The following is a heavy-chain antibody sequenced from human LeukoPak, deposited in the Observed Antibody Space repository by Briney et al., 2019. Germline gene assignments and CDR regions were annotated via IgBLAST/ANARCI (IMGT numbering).Heavy chain of an antibody. Sequence: GRSLRLSCAASGFTFSSYAMSWVRQAPGKGLEWVSAISGSGGSTYYADSVKGRFTISRDNSKNTLYLQMNSLRAEDTAVYYCAKVEGERIAARRSHYYYGMDVWGQGTTVTVSS. D-gene: IGHD6-13*01. V-gene: IGHV3-23*01. CDR1: GFTFSSYA. CDR3: AKVEGERIAARRSHYYYGMDV. J-gene: IGHJ6*02. CDR2: ISGSGGST.